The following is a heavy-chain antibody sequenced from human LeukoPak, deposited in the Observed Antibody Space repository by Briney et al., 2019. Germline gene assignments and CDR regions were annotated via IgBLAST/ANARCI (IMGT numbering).Heavy chain of an antibody. CDR2: IYYSGST. J-gene: IGHJ4*02. D-gene: IGHD2-2*01. CDR1: GGSISSYC. V-gene: IGHV4-59*01. CDR3: AREDCSSTSCYCLN. Sequence: SETLSLTCTVSGGSISSYCWSWIRQPPGKGLEWIGYIYYSGSTNYNPSLKSRVTISVDTSKNQFSLKLSSVAAADTAVYYCAREDCSSTSCYCLNWGQGTLVTVSS.